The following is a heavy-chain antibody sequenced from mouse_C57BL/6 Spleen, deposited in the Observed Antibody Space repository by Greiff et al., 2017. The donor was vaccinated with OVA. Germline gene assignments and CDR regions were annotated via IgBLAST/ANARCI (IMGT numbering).Heavy chain of an antibody. V-gene: IGHV1-54*01. Sequence: QVHVKQSGAELVRPGTSVTVSCKASGYAFTNYLLEWVKQRPGQGLEWIGVINPGSGGTNYNEKFKGKATLTADKSSRTAYMQLSSLTSEDSAVYFCAKDDGSWFAYWGQGTLVTVSA. CDR3: AKDDGSWFAY. J-gene: IGHJ3*01. D-gene: IGHD2-3*01. CDR1: GYAFTNYL. CDR2: INPGSGGT.